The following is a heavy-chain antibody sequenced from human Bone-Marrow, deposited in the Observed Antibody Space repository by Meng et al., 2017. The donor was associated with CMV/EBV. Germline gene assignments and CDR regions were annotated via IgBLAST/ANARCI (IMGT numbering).Heavy chain of an antibody. Sequence: ASVKVSCKASGYTFTSYGISWVRQAPGQGLEWMGWINPNSGDTQYAQKFQGRVTMTRDTSISTGYMELSRLRSDDTAVYYCAREGYITMFDPWGQGTLVTVSS. D-gene: IGHD5-12*01. V-gene: IGHV1-2*02. CDR3: AREGYITMFDP. J-gene: IGHJ5*02. CDR1: GYTFTSYG. CDR2: INPNSGDT.